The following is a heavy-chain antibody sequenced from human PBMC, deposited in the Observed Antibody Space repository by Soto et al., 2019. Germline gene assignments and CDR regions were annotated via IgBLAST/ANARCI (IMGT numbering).Heavy chain of an antibody. CDR1: GFTFSSYA. V-gene: IGHV3-30-3*01. D-gene: IGHD3-22*01. CDR2: ISYDGSNK. Sequence: VQLVESGGGLVKPGGSLRLSCAASGFTFSSYAMHWVRQAPGKGLEWVAVISYDGSNKYYADSVKGRFTISRDNSKNTLYLQMNSLRAEDTAVYYCARALDYYDSSGRRLNWFDPWGQGTLVTVSS. CDR3: ARALDYYDSSGRRLNWFDP. J-gene: IGHJ5*02.